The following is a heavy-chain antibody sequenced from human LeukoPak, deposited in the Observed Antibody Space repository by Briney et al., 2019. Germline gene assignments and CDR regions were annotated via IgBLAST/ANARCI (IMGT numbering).Heavy chain of an antibody. CDR1: GFSFSSYA. V-gene: IGHV3-23*01. CDR3: AKDGYSSGSYYFDY. J-gene: IGHJ4*02. CDR2: MSSSDDGR. D-gene: IGHD6-19*01. Sequence: GGSLRLSCATSGFSFSSYAMSWVRQAPGKGLEWVSAMSSSDDGRYYAASVRGRFTISRDTSRSTLYLQMNSLRAEDAAVYYCAKDGYSSGSYYFDYWGQGNLVTVSS.